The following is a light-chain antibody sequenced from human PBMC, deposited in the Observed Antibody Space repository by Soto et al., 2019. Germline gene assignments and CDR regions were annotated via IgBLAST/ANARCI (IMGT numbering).Light chain of an antibody. CDR3: QQSYSTPLIT. J-gene: IGKJ5*01. Sequence: DLQMTQSPSSLSASVGDRVTITCRASQSISSYLNWYQQKPGKAPKLLIYAASSLQSGVPSRFSGSGSGTDFTLTFSSLQPEDFATYYCQQSYSTPLITFGQGTRLEIK. V-gene: IGKV1-39*01. CDR1: QSISSY. CDR2: AAS.